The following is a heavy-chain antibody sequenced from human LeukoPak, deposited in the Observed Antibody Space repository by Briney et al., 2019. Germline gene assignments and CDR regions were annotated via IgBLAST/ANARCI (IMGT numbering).Heavy chain of an antibody. CDR2: IYPGDSDT. CDR1: GYSFTSYW. Sequence: GESLKISCKGSGYSFTSYWIGWVRQMPGKGLEWMGIIYPGDSDTRYSPSFQGQVTISADKSISTAYLQWSSLKASDTAMYYCARRRDGSGSFIGAFDIWGQGTMVTVSS. V-gene: IGHV5-51*01. D-gene: IGHD3-10*01. CDR3: ARRRDGSGSFIGAFDI. J-gene: IGHJ3*02.